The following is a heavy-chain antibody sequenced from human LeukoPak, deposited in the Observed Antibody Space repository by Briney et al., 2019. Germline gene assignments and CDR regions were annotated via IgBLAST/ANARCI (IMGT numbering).Heavy chain of an antibody. D-gene: IGHD6-19*01. J-gene: IGHJ4*02. CDR2: ISYDGSNK. CDR3: ATDEAQYSSGYY. V-gene: IGHV3-30-3*01. Sequence: PGRSLRLSCAASGFTFSSYAMHWVRQAPGKGLEWVAVISYDGSNKYYADSVKGRFTISRDNSKNTLYLQMNSLGAEDTAVYYCATDEAQYSSGYYWGQGTLVTVSS. CDR1: GFTFSSYA.